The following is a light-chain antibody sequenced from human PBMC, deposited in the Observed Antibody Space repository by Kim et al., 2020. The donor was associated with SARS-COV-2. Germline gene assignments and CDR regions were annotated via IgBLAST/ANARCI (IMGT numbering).Light chain of an antibody. Sequence: EIVMTQSPATLSVSPGERVTLSCRASQSVNRNLGWYQQKPGQAPRLLIYGASARATGIPARFSGSGSGTEFTLTISSLQSEDFAVYYCQQYNNWPRTFGQGTKVDIK. J-gene: IGKJ1*01. CDR2: GAS. CDR3: QQYNNWPRT. V-gene: IGKV3-15*01. CDR1: QSVNRN.